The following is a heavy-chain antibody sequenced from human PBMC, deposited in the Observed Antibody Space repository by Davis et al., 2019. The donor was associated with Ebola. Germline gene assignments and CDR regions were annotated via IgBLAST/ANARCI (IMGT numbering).Heavy chain of an antibody. CDR1: GFTFSGSA. CDR3: TSPTLGTGTRKS. CDR2: IRSKANSYAT. V-gene: IGHV3-73*01. D-gene: IGHD1-7*01. J-gene: IGHJ4*02. Sequence: GESLKISCAASGFTFSGSAMHWVRQASGKGLEWVGRIRSKANSYATAYAASVKGRFTISRDDSKNTVYLQMNSLKTEDTAVYYCTSPTLGTGTRKSWGQGTLVTVSS.